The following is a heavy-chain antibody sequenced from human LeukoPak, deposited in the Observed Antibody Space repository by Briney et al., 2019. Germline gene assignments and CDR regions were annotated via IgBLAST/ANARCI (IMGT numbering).Heavy chain of an antibody. CDR1: GFTFSSYA. CDR3: ARGRFNYDSTGYSSFYY. D-gene: IGHD3-22*01. J-gene: IGHJ4*02. V-gene: IGHV3-7*01. CDR2: IKEDGGEK. Sequence: GGSLRLSCAASGFTFSSYAMSWVRQAPGKGLEWVANIKEDGGEKYYVDSVKGRFTISRDNAKTSVYLQMNSLRAEDTAVYYCARGRFNYDSTGYSSFYYWGQGTLVTVSS.